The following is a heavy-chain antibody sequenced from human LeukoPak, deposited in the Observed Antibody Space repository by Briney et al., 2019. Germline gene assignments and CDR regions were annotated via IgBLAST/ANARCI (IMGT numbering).Heavy chain of an antibody. CDR1: GGSITSYY. D-gene: IGHD1-26*01. CDR2: IYYSGST. CDR3: ARASVGARYGWFDP. Sequence: ASETLSLTCTVSGGSITSYYWSWIRQPPGKGLEWIGYIYYSGSTNYNLSLKSRVTISVDTSKNQFSLKLNSVTAADTAVYYCARASVGARYGWFDPWGQGTLVTVSS. J-gene: IGHJ5*02. V-gene: IGHV4-59*01.